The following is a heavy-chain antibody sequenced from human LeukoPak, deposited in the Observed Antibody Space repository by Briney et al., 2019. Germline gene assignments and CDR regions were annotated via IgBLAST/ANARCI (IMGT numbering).Heavy chain of an antibody. D-gene: IGHD6-19*01. J-gene: IGHJ4*02. CDR3: ARNEGSGYYFDY. CDR1: GFTFSSYA. Sequence: PGGSLRLSCAASGFTFSSYAMSWVRQAPGKGLEWVSAISGSGGSTYYADSVKGRFTISRDNSKNTLYLQMNSLRAEDTAVYYCARNEGSGYYFDYWGQGTLVTVSS. V-gene: IGHV3-23*01. CDR2: ISGSGGST.